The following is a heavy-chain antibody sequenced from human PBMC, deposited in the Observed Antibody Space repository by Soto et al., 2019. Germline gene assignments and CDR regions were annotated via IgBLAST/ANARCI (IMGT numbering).Heavy chain of an antibody. V-gene: IGHV3-11*01. J-gene: IGHJ6*03. CDR1: GFTFSDYY. D-gene: IGHD3-3*01. CDR3: ARKGAIFGVVITNYYYYMDV. CDR2: ISSSGSTI. Sequence: GGSLRLSCAASGFTFSDYYMSWIRQAPGKGLEWVSYISSSGSTIYYADSVKGRFTISRDNAKNSLYLQMNSLRAEDTAVYYCARKGAIFGVVITNYYYYMDVWGKGTTVTVSS.